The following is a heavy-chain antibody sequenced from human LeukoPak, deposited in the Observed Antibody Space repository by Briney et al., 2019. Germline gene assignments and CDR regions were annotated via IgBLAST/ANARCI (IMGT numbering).Heavy chain of an antibody. J-gene: IGHJ4*02. Sequence: PGGSLRLSCAASGFTFSTHWMHWVRQAPGKGLVWVSRIRSDGIVTDYADSVKGRFTISRDNAKNSLYLQMNSLRAEDTAVYYCARNVFDYWGQGTLVTVSS. CDR3: ARNVFDY. CDR1: GFTFSTHW. V-gene: IGHV3-74*01. CDR2: IRSDGIVT.